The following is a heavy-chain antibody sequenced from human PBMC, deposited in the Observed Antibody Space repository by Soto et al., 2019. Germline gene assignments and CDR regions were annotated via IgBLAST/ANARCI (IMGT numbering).Heavy chain of an antibody. CDR2: ISYDGSNE. V-gene: IGHV3-30*04. CDR3: ARDQLYYNDISGRPLNAFDV. J-gene: IGHJ3*01. CDR1: GFTFSRHT. D-gene: IGHD3-22*01. Sequence: PGGSLRLSCAASGFTFSRHTMHWVRQAPGKGLEWVASISYDGSNEYYADSVKGRFTISRDNSKNTLYLQMNSLRAEDTAVYYCARDQLYYNDISGRPLNAFDVWGQGTMVTVSS.